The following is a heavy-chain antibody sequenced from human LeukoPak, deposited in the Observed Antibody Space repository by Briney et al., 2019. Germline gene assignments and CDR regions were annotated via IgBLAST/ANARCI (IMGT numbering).Heavy chain of an antibody. CDR1: GFSISSYY. CDR3: ASHTAGHGSGY. CDR2: IYNSGST. J-gene: IGHJ4*01. D-gene: IGHD5-24*01. V-gene: IGHV4-4*08. Sequence: PSETLSLTCTVSGFSISSYYWSWIRQPQGKGLEWMGHIYNSGSTRYNPSLKSGLVITVDNTNKQFSLNLNSATVEDTAVYYCASHTAGHGSGYGGHGILVTVST.